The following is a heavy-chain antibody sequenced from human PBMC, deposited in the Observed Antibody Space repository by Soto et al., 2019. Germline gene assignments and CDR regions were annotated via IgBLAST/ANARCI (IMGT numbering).Heavy chain of an antibody. Sequence: SETLSLTCTVSGGSVSSGSYYWSWIRQPPGKGLEWIGYIYYSGSTNYNPSLKSRVTISVDTSKNQFSLKLSSVTAADTAVYYCARDSVSGYYYYGMDVWGQGTTVTVSS. CDR3: ARDSVSGYYYYGMDV. D-gene: IGHD2-8*01. J-gene: IGHJ6*02. V-gene: IGHV4-61*01. CDR1: GGSVSSGSYY. CDR2: IYYSGST.